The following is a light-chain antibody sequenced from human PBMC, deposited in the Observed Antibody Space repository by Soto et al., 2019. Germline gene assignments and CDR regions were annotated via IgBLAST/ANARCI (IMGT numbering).Light chain of an antibody. CDR2: KAS. CDR1: QGLTNA. J-gene: IGKJ1*01. Sequence: DIQMTQSPSTLPASVGDRVIITCRASQGLTNAPVWYQQKPGKAPNLLIYKASTLASGVPLRFSGSGSGTEFTLTISSLQPEDFATYYCQQHISYPRTFGQGTKVEIK. CDR3: QQHISYPRT. V-gene: IGKV1-5*03.